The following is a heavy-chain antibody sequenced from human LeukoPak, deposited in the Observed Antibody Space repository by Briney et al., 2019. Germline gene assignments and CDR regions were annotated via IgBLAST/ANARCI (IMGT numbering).Heavy chain of an antibody. Sequence: KPSETLSLTCAVSGYSISSGYYWGWIRQPPGKGLEWIGSIYHSGSTYYNPSPKSRVTISVDTSKNQFSLKLSSVTAADTAVYYCASLSTILFTNWGQGTLVTVSS. CDR1: GYSISSGYY. V-gene: IGHV4-38-2*01. CDR3: ASLSTILFTN. D-gene: IGHD1-26*01. CDR2: IYHSGST. J-gene: IGHJ4*02.